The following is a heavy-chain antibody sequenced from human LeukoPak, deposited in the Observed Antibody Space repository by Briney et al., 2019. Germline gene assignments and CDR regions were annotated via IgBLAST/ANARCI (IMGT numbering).Heavy chain of an antibody. V-gene: IGHV4-39*07. CDR1: GGSISSSSYY. CDR2: IYYSGST. CDR3: AKDRPYYDFWSGLY. Sequence: SETLSLTCTVSGGSISSSSYYWGWIRQPPGKGLEWIGSIYYSGSTYYNPSLKSRVTISVDTSKNQFSLKLSSVTAADTAVYYCAKDRPYYDFWSGLYWGQGTLVTVSS. J-gene: IGHJ4*02. D-gene: IGHD3-3*01.